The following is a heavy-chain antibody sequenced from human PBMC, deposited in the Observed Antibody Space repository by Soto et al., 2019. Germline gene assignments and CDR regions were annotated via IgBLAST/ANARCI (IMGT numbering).Heavy chain of an antibody. D-gene: IGHD1-26*01. CDR2: INHSGST. V-gene: IGHV4-34*01. Sequence: QVQLHQWGAGLLKPSETLSLTCAVYGGSFSGYYWTWIRQPPGKGLEWIGEINHSGSTNYNPSLKSRVTISVDTSKSQFSLRLNSVTAADTAVYYCARKWELHAFDVWGQATMVTVSS. CDR1: GGSFSGYY. CDR3: ARKWELHAFDV. J-gene: IGHJ3*01.